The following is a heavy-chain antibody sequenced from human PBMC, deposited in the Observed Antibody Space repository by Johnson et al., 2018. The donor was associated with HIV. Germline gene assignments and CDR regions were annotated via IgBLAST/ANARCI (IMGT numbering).Heavy chain of an antibody. V-gene: IGHV3-7*05. CDR2: IKQDGSEK. J-gene: IGHJ3*02. CDR3: ASVWSDTWAFDI. CDR1: GFTFSSYW. D-gene: IGHD3-3*01. Sequence: EVQLVESGGGLVQPGGSLRLSCAASGFTFSSYWMSWVRQAPGKGLEWVANIKQDGSEKYYVDSVKGRFTISRDNAKNSLYLQMNSLKIEDTAVYYCASVWSDTWAFDIWGQGTMVTVSS.